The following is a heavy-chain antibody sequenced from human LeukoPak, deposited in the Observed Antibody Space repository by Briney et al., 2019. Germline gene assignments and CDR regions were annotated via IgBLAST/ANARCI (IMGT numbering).Heavy chain of an antibody. J-gene: IGHJ4*02. V-gene: IGHV1-2*02. CDR2: INPNSGGT. D-gene: IGHD4-23*01. CDR3: ARDASPTGGNAPPGDY. CDR1: GYTFTGYY. Sequence: ASVKVSCKASGYTFTGYYMHWVRQAPGQGLEWMGWINPNSGGTNYAQKFQGRVTMTRDTSISTAYMELSRLRSDDTAVYYCARDASPTGGNAPPGDYWGQGTLVTVSS.